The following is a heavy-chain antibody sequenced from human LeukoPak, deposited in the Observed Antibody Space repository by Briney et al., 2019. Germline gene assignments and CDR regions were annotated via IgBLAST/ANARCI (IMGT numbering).Heavy chain of an antibody. Sequence: GGSLRLSCAASGFTFSDYYMSWIRQAPGKGLEWVSYISSSGSTIYYADSVKGRFTISRDNAKNLLYLQMNSLRAEDTAVYYCARAGTTVTKDWFDPWGQGTLVTVSS. D-gene: IGHD4-17*01. V-gene: IGHV3-11*01. J-gene: IGHJ5*02. CDR2: ISSSGSTI. CDR3: ARAGTTVTKDWFDP. CDR1: GFTFSDYY.